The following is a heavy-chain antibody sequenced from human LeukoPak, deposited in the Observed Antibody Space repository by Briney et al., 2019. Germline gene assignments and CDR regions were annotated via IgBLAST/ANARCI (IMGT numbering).Heavy chain of an antibody. CDR3: AKDGTHYYYYYMDV. J-gene: IGHJ6*03. CDR1: GFTFSSYG. CDR2: IRYDGSNK. V-gene: IGHV3-30*02. Sequence: GGSLRLSCAASGFTFSSYGMHWVRQAPGKGLEWVAFIRYDGSNKYYADSVKGRFTISRDNSKNTLYLQMNSLRAEDTAVYYCAKDGTHYYYYYMDVWGKGTTVTVSS.